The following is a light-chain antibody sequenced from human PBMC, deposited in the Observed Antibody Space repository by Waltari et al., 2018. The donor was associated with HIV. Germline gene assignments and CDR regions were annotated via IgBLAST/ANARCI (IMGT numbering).Light chain of an antibody. CDR2: EVT. CDR1: ASDIGAYNY. J-gene: IGLJ1*01. Sequence: QSAMTQPHSASGSPGQSVTISCTGTASDIGAYNYVSWYQHHPGKAPKLIIYEVTERPSGVPDRFSGSKSGNTASLTVSGLQAEDEADYFCASYAGNNNGVFGSGTKVTVL. CDR3: ASYAGNNNGV. V-gene: IGLV2-8*01.